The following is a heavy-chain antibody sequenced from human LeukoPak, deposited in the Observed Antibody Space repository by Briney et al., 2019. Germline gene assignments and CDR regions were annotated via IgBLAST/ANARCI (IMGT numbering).Heavy chain of an antibody. CDR3: ARFHSSSRYLDY. CDR2: ISGSGIST. CDR1: GFSFSTYV. D-gene: IGHD6-6*01. J-gene: IGHJ4*02. Sequence: GGSLRLSCAASGFSFSTYVMSWVRQAPGKGLEWVSGISGSGISTYYAASVKGRFTISRDNSKNTLNLQMNSLRPEDTAVYYCARFHSSSRYLDYWGQGTLVTVSS. V-gene: IGHV3-23*01.